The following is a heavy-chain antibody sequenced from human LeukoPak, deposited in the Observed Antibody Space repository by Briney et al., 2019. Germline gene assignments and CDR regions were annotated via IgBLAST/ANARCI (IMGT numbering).Heavy chain of an antibody. Sequence: GGSLRLSCAASGFTFSSYGMHWVRQAPGKGLEWVAFIRYDGSNKYYADSVKGRFTISRDNSKNTLYLQMNSLRAEDTAVYYCAKASSRFLEWSEYYFDYWGQGTLVTVSS. CDR1: GFTFSSYG. J-gene: IGHJ4*02. CDR3: AKASSRFLEWSEYYFDY. V-gene: IGHV3-30*02. D-gene: IGHD3-3*01. CDR2: IRYDGSNK.